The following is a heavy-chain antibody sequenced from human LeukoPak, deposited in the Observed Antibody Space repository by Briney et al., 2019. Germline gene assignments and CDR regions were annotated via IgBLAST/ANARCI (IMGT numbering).Heavy chain of an antibody. D-gene: IGHD3-16*02. J-gene: IGHJ6*03. CDR1: GGSISSYY. CDR3: ARAPPMITFGGVIVSWGSYYMDV. V-gene: IGHV4-59*01. CDR2: IHYSGST. Sequence: RPSETLSLTCTVSGGSISSYYWSWIRQPPGKGLEWIGYIHYSGSTTYNPSLKSRVTISVDTSKNQFSLKLSSVTAADTAVYYCARAPPMITFGGVIVSWGSYYMDVWGKGTTVTVSS.